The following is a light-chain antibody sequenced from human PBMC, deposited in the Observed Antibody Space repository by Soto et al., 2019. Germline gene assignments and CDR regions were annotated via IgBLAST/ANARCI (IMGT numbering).Light chain of an antibody. CDR1: QSISSY. J-gene: IGKJ1*01. V-gene: IGKV1-39*01. Sequence: DIQMTQSPSSLSASVGDRVTITCRASQSISSYLNWYQQKPGKAPKLLIYAASSLQSGVPSRFSGSGSGTDFNLTISSLQPEYFATYYCQQSYSTPRWTFGQGTKVEIK. CDR3: QQSYSTPRWT. CDR2: AAS.